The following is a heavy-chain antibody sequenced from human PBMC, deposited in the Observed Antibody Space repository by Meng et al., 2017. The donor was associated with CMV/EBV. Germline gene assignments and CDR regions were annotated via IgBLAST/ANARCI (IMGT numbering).Heavy chain of an antibody. V-gene: IGHV1-18*01. J-gene: IGHJ5*02. CDR3: ARVGGGNWFDP. CDR1: CYTFTSYG. Sequence: QGQLVQCGAEDKKHGASVKASFKASCYTFTSYGISWVRQAPGQGLEWMGWLSAYNGNTNYAQKLQGRVTMTTDTSTSTAYMELRSLRSDDTAVYYCARVGGGNWFDPWGQGTLVTVSS. D-gene: IGHD3-16*01. CDR2: LSAYNGNT.